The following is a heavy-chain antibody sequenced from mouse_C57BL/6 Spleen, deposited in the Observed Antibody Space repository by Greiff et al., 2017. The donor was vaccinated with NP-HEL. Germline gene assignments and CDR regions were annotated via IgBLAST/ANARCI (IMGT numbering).Heavy chain of an antibody. CDR3: ARDGFLYYGSSYFDY. CDR1: GFNIKNTY. CDR2: IDPANGNT. V-gene: IGHV14-3*01. J-gene: IGHJ2*01. D-gene: IGHD1-1*01. Sequence: EVQLQQSVAELVRPGASVKLSCTASGFNIKNTYMHWVKQRPEQGLEWIGRIDPANGNTKYAPKFQGKATKTADTSSNTAYLQLSSLTSEDTAIYYFARDGFLYYGSSYFDYWGQCTTLTVSA.